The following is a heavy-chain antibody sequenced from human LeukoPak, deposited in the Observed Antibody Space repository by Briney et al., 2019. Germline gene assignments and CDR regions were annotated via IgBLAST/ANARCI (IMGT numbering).Heavy chain of an antibody. CDR3: ARAPYSGNSVGFDC. V-gene: IGHV4-59*01. CDR1: GGSISSYY. D-gene: IGHD4-23*01. CDR2: IYSSGST. Sequence: SSETLSLTCTVSGGSISSYYWSWIRQPPGKGLEWIGYIYSSGSTNYNPSLKSRVTISVDTSKNQFSLKLSSVTAADTAVYYCARAPYSGNSVGFDCWGQGTLVTVSS. J-gene: IGHJ4*02.